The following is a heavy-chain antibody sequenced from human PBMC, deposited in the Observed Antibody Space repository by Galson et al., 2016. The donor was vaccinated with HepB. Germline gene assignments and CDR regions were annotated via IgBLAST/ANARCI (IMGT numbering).Heavy chain of an antibody. CDR3: ATQDSAGYYFEY. V-gene: IGHV3-49*03. D-gene: IGHD1-26*01. CDR2: ITSKAPSGTP. Sequence: SLRLSCATSGISIGHYAMSWFRQAPGKGLEWVSSITSKAPSGTPDYAASVKCRITISRDDDNTTAYLHMNSLKTEASAVYYCATQDSAGYYFEYWGQGTLVTVSS. J-gene: IGHJ4*02. CDR1: GISIGHYA.